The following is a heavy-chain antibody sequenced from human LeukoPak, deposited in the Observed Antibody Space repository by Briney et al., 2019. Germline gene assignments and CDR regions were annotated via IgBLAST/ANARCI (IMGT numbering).Heavy chain of an antibody. V-gene: IGHV4-34*01. CDR1: GGPFSGYY. CDR3: ARGYYYMDV. CDR2: INHSGST. Sequence: PSDTLSLTCAVYGGPFSGYYWSWIRHPPGKGLEWIGEINHSGSTNYNPSLKSRVTISVDTSKNQFSLKLSSVTAADTAVYYCARGYYYMDVWGKGTTVTVSS. J-gene: IGHJ6*03.